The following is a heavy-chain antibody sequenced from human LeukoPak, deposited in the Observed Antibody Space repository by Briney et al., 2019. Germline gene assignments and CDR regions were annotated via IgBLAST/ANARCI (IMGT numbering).Heavy chain of an antibody. D-gene: IGHD3-3*01. CDR2: IIPIFGTA. Sequence: WASVKVSCKASGGTFSSYAISWVRQAPGQGLEWMGRIIPIFGTANYAQKFQGRVTITTDESTSTAYMELSSLRSEDTAVYYCAKFDAYYDFWSGYSTNWFDPWGQGTLVTVSS. J-gene: IGHJ5*02. V-gene: IGHV1-69*05. CDR1: GGTFSSYA. CDR3: AKFDAYYDFWSGYSTNWFDP.